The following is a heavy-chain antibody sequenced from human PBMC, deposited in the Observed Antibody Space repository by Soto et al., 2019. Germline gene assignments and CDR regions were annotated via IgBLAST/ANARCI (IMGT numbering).Heavy chain of an antibody. CDR1: GYTFTGYY. J-gene: IGHJ4*02. V-gene: IGHV1-2*04. Sequence: QVQLVQSGAEVKKPGASVKVSCKASGYTFTGYYMHWVRQAPGQGLEWMGWINPNSGGTNYAQKFQGWGTMTGEKTIRTGYMEVRRLRSGGTGGYLCAGGGSEYGDGGRFDFWGQGTLGTVSS. CDR3: AGGGSEYGDGGRFDF. D-gene: IGHD4-17*01. CDR2: INPNSGGT.